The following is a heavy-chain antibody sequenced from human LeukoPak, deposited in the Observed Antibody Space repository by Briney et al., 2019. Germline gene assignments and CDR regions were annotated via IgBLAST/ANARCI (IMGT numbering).Heavy chain of an antibody. CDR2: IHYSGST. D-gene: IGHD2-2*01. CDR3: ARRLGSSSTGFDY. CDR1: GVSISSYY. Sequence: PSETLSLTCTVSGVSISSYYWSWIRQPPGKGLEWIGSIHYSGSTTYNPSLKSPVTISVDTSKNQFSLKLSSVTAADTAVYYCARRLGSSSTGFDYWGQGTLVTVSS. J-gene: IGHJ4*02. V-gene: IGHV4-59*08.